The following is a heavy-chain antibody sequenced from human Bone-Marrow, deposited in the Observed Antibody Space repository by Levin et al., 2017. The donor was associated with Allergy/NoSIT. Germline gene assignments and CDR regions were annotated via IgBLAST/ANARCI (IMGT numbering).Heavy chain of an antibody. CDR1: GGPFSGYS. CDR3: AGLGRESGPATNDI. Sequence: PGGSLRLSCVGSGGPFSGYSWSWVRESPGKGLEWIGEISHTGIAYYNPSLTGRLTLSENGARKEVSPQRTSVTAADTGIYYCAGLGRESGPATNDIWGQGSPVSVSS. CDR2: ISHTGIA. D-gene: IGHD1-1*01. V-gene: IGHV4-34*01. J-gene: IGHJ4*02.